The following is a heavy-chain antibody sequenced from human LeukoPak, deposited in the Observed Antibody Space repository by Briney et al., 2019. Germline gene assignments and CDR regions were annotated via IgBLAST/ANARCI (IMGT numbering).Heavy chain of an antibody. D-gene: IGHD6-19*01. CDR1: GDSISSYY. V-gene: IGHV4-59*08. J-gene: IGHJ4*02. CDR3: ARQLSGSSGLDY. Sequence: SETLSLTCTVSGDSISSYYWSWIRQPPGKGLEWIGYIYSSGSTNSRPSLKSRLTISVDMSKSQFSLKLSSVTAADTAVYYCARQLSGSSGLDYWGQGTLVTVSS. CDR2: IYSSGST.